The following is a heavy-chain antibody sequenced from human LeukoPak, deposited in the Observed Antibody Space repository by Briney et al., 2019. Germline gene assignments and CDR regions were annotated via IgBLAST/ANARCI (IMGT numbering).Heavy chain of an antibody. CDR2: IIPILGIA. J-gene: IGHJ4*02. Sequence: WASVKVSCKASGGTFSSYAISWVRQAPGQGLEWMGRIIPILGIANYAQKFQGRVTITADKSTSTAYMELSSLRSEDTAVYYCARDASIAARPRYYFDYWGQGTLVTVSS. CDR3: ARDASIAARPRYYFDY. CDR1: GGTFSSYA. V-gene: IGHV1-69*04. D-gene: IGHD6-6*01.